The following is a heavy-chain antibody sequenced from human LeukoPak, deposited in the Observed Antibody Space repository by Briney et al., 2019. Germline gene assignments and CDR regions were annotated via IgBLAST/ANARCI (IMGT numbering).Heavy chain of an antibody. V-gene: IGHV3-15*01. Sequence: GGSLRLSCAASGFTFSNAWMSWVRQAPGKGLEWVGRIKSKTDGGTTDYAAPVKGRFTISRDDSKNTLYLQMNSLKTEDTAVYYCTTGIVGATTYQYYYYYYMDVWGKGTTVTVSS. D-gene: IGHD1-26*01. CDR3: TTGIVGATTYQYYYYYYMDV. CDR1: GFTFSNAW. CDR2: IKSKTDGGTT. J-gene: IGHJ6*03.